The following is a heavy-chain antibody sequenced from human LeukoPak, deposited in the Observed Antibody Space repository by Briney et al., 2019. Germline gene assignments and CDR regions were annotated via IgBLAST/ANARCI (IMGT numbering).Heavy chain of an antibody. D-gene: IGHD1-26*01. CDR2: IYTSGST. V-gene: IGHV4-4*07. Sequence: PSETLSLTCTVSGGSISSYYWSWIRQPAGEGLEWIGRIYTSGSTNYNPSLKSRVTMSVDTSKNQFSLKLSSVTAADTAVYYCARARYSGSYYGTYYFDYWGQGTLVTVSS. J-gene: IGHJ4*02. CDR1: GGSISSYY. CDR3: ARARYSGSYYGTYYFDY.